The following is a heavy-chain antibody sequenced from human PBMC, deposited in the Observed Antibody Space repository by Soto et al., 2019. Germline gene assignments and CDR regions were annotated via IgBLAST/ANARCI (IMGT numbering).Heavy chain of an antibody. D-gene: IGHD3-10*01. Sequence: HPGGSLRLSCTASGFMFGDYAMSWFRQAPGKGLEWVGFIRSKAYGGTIEHAASVKGRFTISRDDSKSIGYLQMNNLKTEDTAVYYCTRDKIAPRFGELLLSPDYWGQGTLVTVS. V-gene: IGHV3-49*03. CDR3: TRDKIAPRFGELLLSPDY. CDR2: IRSKAYGGTI. CDR1: GFMFGDYA. J-gene: IGHJ4*02.